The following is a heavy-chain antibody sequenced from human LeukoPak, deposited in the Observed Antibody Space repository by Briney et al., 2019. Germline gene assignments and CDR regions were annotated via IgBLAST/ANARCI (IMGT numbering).Heavy chain of an antibody. V-gene: IGHV4-30-2*01. CDR3: ARSTFILYNYGMDV. CDR2: IYHSGST. CDR1: GGSISSGGYS. D-gene: IGHD2-21*01. Sequence: SQTLSLTCAVSGGSISSGGYSWSWIRQPPGKGLEWIGYIYHSGSTYYNPSLKSRVTISVDRSKNQFSLKLSSVTAADTAVYYCARSTFILYNYGMDVWGQGTTVTVSS. J-gene: IGHJ6*02.